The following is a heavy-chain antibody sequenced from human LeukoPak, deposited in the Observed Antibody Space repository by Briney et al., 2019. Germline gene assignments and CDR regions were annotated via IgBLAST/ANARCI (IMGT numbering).Heavy chain of an antibody. CDR3: ARGGIAVAGTGNSFDY. CDR2: ISSSTSYT. Sequence: GGSLRLSCVASGFTFYDYHMSWIRQAPGKGLEWVSYISSSTSYTNYADSVKGRFTISRDNAKNSLYLQMNSLRAEDTAVCYCARGGIAVAGTGNSFDYWGQGTLVTVSS. J-gene: IGHJ4*02. D-gene: IGHD6-19*01. CDR1: GFTFYDYH. V-gene: IGHV3-11*06.